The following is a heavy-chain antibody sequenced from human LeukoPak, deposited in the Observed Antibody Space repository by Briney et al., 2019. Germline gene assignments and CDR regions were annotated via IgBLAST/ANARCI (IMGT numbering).Heavy chain of an antibody. CDR1: GFTFRSYG. CDR2: IRYDGSNK. CDR3: AKDDGSSTNCYPN. J-gene: IGHJ4*02. D-gene: IGHD2-2*01. V-gene: IGHV3-30*02. Sequence: QPGGSLRLSCAASGFTFRSYGMHWVRQAPGKGLEWVAFIRYDGSNKYYADSVKVRFTISRDNSKNTLYLQMNSLRAEDTAVYYCAKDDGSSTNCYPNWGQGTLXTVSS.